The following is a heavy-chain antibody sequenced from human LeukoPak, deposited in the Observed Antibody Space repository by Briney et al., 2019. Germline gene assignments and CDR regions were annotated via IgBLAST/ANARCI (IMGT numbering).Heavy chain of an antibody. CDR1: GGSFSGYY. V-gene: IGHV4-34*01. J-gene: IGHJ6*03. CDR2: INHSGST. Sequence: SETLSLTCAVYGGSFSGYYWSWIRQPPGKGLEWIGEINHSGSTNYNPSLKSRVTISVDTSKNQFSLKLSSVTAADTAVYYCARRYDILTGRSPRYYYYYMDVWGKGTTVTVSS. CDR3: ARRYDILTGRSPRYYYYYMDV. D-gene: IGHD3-9*01.